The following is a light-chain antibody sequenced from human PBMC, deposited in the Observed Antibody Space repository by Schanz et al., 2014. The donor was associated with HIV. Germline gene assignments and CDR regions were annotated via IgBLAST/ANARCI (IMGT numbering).Light chain of an antibody. CDR3: QQRSNWPLT. V-gene: IGKV3D-20*02. CDR1: QSVDSF. J-gene: IGKJ4*01. Sequence: EIVLTQSPGTLSLSPGERATLSCRASQSVDSFLAWYRQKPGQAPRLLIYGASSRATGIPDRFSGSGSGTDFTLTISRLEPEDFAVYYCQQRSNWPLTFGGGTKVEIK. CDR2: GAS.